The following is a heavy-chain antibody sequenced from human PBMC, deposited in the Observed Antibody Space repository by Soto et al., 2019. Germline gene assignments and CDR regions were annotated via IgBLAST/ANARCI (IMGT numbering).Heavy chain of an antibody. CDR2: IYHSGST. CDR1: GYSISSGYY. J-gene: IGHJ6*02. Sequence: PPETLSLTCAVSGYSISSGYYWGWIRQPPGKGLEWIGSIYHSGSTYYSPSLKSRVTISVDTSKNQFSLKLSSVTAADTAVYYCARDPGRTNYYYYGMDVWGQGTTVTVSS. CDR3: ARDPGRTNYYYYGMDV. V-gene: IGHV4-38-2*02.